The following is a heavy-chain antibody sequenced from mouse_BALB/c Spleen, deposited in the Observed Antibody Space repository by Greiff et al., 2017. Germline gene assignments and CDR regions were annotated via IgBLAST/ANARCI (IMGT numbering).Heavy chain of an antibody. Sequence: VKLQQSGPGLVAPSQSLSITCTVSGFSLTGYGVNWVRQPPGKGLEWLGMIWGDGSTDYNSALKSRLSISKDNSKSQVFLKMNSLQTDDTARYYCARAKGGPDYYGSSYDWFAYWGQGTLVTVAA. D-gene: IGHD1-1*01. CDR3: ARAKGGPDYYGSSYDWFAY. CDR1: GFSLTGYG. V-gene: IGHV2-6-7*01. J-gene: IGHJ3*01. CDR2: IWGDGST.